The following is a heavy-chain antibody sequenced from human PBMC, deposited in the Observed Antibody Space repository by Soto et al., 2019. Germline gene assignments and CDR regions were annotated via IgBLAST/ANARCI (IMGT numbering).Heavy chain of an antibody. V-gene: IGHV1-2*02. D-gene: IGHD6-19*01. J-gene: IGHJ4*02. CDR2: INPNSGGT. Sequence: ASVKVSCTASGYTFSGFYMHWVRQAPGQGLEWMGWINPNSGGTKSAEKFQGRVTMTRDTSISTAYMELSRLTSDDTAVYYCASAAVTGTAGLDFWGQGTQVTVYS. CDR3: ASAAVTGTAGLDF. CDR1: GYTFSGFY.